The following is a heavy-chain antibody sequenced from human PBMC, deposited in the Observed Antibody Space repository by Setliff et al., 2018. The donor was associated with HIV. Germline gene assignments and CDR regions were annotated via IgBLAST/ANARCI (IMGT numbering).Heavy chain of an antibody. CDR3: ARVSVFGSAMARGGYFDY. V-gene: IGHV4-38-2*01. D-gene: IGHD5-18*01. Sequence: LSLTCDVFGFSISSGHYWGWIRQPPGKGLEWIGSINHSGNTYYTPSLKSRVTISVDASKNQSSLRLTSVTAADTAVYYCARVSVFGSAMARGGYFDYWGQGTPVTVSS. CDR2: INHSGNT. CDR1: GFSISSGHY. J-gene: IGHJ4*02.